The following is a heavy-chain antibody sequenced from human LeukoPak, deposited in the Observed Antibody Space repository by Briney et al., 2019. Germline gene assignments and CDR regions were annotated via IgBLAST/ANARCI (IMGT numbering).Heavy chain of an antibody. Sequence: SETLSLTCTVSGGSISSYYWNWIRQPPGKGLEWIGYIYYSGSTHYNPSLKSRVTISLDTSKNQFSLRLSSVTAADTAVYYCARSSYYYGADAFDIWGQGTMVTVSS. J-gene: IGHJ3*02. CDR2: IYYSGST. CDR3: ARSSYYYGADAFDI. D-gene: IGHD3-10*01. CDR1: GGSISSYY. V-gene: IGHV4-59*01.